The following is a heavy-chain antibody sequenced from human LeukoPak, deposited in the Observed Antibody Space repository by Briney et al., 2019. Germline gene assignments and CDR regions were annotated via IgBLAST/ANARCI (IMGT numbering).Heavy chain of an antibody. Sequence: GGSLRLSCAASGFTFSSYAMSWVRQAPGKRLEWVSAISGSGGSTYYADSVKGRFTISRDNSKNTLYLQMNSLRAEDTAVYYCANKDHSSAILTWGQGTLVTVSS. D-gene: IGHD3-9*01. J-gene: IGHJ4*02. CDR1: GFTFSSYA. CDR2: ISGSGGST. V-gene: IGHV3-23*01. CDR3: ANKDHSSAILT.